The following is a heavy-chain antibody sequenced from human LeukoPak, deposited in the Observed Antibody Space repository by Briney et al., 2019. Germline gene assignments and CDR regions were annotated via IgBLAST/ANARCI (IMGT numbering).Heavy chain of an antibody. CDR3: ARDSDYYDSSGSLGAY. J-gene: IGHJ4*02. CDR2: IWFDGSHE. CDR1: GFTFRSHG. V-gene: IGHV3-33*01. Sequence: GGSLRLYCEASGFTFRSHGMHWVRQAPGKGLEWVAVIWFDGSHEYYVDSVKGRFTISRDNSKNTLYLRMNTLRGEDTAVYYCARDSDYYDSSGSLGAYWGQGPLVTVSS. D-gene: IGHD3-22*01.